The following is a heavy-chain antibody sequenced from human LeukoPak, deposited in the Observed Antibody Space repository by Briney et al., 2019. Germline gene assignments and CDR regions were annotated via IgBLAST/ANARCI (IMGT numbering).Heavy chain of an antibody. Sequence: ASVKVSCKASGYAFTSYDINWVRQATGQWLEWMGWMNPNSGDAGYAQKFQGRVTMTRNTSISTAYMVLSSLRSEDTAVYYCARISNMATTPDSWGQGTLVTVSS. D-gene: IGHD5-24*01. CDR1: GYAFTSYD. CDR2: MNPNSGDA. CDR3: ARISNMATTPDS. V-gene: IGHV1-8*01. J-gene: IGHJ4*02.